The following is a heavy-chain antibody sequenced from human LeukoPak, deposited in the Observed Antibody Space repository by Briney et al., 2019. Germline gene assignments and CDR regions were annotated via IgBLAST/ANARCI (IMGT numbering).Heavy chain of an antibody. D-gene: IGHD3-10*01. CDR2: IYYSGST. J-gene: IGHJ5*02. V-gene: IGHV4-59*01. CDR1: DYSISSGYY. Sequence: SETLSLTCTVSDYSISSGYYWGWIRQPPGKGLEWIGYIYYSGSTNYNPSLKSRVTISVDTSKNQFSLKLSSVTAADTAVYYCARLRGAYASWFDPWGQGTLVTVSS. CDR3: ARLRGAYASWFDP.